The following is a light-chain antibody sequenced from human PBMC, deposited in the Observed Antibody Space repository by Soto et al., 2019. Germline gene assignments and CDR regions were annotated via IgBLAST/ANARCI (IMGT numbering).Light chain of an antibody. Sequence: SVRTQPPSASGSPGQSVTISCTGPKNDIGVYDFVSWYQHPPGKAPRLIIYEVVQLPSGVPDRFSGSKSGNTASLTVSGRQAAEEADYNCSSYAGSINFEVFGPGTQGTVL. CDR3: SSYAGSINFEV. CDR1: KNDIGVYDF. V-gene: IGLV2-8*01. J-gene: IGLJ1*01. CDR2: EVV.